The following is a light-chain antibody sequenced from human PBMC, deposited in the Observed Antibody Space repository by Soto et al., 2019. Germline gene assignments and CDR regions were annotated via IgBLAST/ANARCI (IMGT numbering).Light chain of an antibody. CDR1: QSISSW. J-gene: IGKJ1*01. Sequence: DIQMTQSPSTLSASVGDRVTITCRASQSISSWLAWYQQKPGKAPKLLIYKASSLESGVPSRLSCIGSGTEFTLTISSLQPDDFASYYCQPYNGTFGQGTKVEIK. CDR2: KAS. V-gene: IGKV1-5*03. CDR3: QPYNGT.